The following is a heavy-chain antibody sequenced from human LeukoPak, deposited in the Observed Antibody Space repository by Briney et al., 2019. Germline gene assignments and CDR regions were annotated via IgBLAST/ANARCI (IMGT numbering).Heavy chain of an antibody. CDR3: ARDPNPHYDFWSGYK. J-gene: IGHJ4*02. CDR1: GFTLSGHT. D-gene: IGHD3-3*01. Sequence: GGSLRLSCAASGFTLSGHTMTWLRQAPGKGLEWVSIIGGHDDRTYCADSVKGRFTISRDNPNNNLYLHMNSLRAEDTAVYYCARDPNPHYDFWSGYKWGQGTLVTVSS. CDR2: IGGHDDRT. V-gene: IGHV3-23*01.